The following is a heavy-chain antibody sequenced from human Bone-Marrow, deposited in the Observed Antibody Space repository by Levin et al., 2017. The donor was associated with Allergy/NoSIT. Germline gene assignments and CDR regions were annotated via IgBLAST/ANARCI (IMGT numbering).Heavy chain of an antibody. CDR2: IRSKAYGGTT. D-gene: IGHD6-13*01. V-gene: IGHV3-49*04. J-gene: IGHJ5*02. CDR1: GFTFGDYA. Sequence: PGGSLRLSCTASGFTFGDYAMSWVRQAPGKGLEWVGFIRSKAYGGTTEYAASVKGRFTISRDDSKTSAYLQMNSLKTEDTAVYYCSRDESAGYSGSYYTSWGQGTLVTVSS. CDR3: SRDESAGYSGSYYTS.